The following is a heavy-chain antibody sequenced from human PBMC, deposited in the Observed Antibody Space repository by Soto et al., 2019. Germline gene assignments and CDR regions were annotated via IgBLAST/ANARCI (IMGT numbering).Heavy chain of an antibody. CDR2: IRDRAYSYAT. V-gene: IGHV3-73*01. J-gene: IGHJ4*02. CDR1: GFVFKDSS. Sequence: EVLLVESGGGMVQPGGALKLSCAAPGFVFKDSSIHWVRQASGKGLEGVGRIRDRAYSYATAYAESVKGRFTISRDDSNNTAYLQMSGLKTEDTAIYYCTRLISAAHDYWGQGTLVTVSS. CDR3: TRLISAAHDY. D-gene: IGHD3-10*01.